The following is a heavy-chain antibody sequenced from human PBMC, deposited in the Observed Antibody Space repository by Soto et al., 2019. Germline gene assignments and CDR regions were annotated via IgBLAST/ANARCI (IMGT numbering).Heavy chain of an antibody. CDR2: VYYNENT. J-gene: IGHJ4*02. CDR3: ARARPHRGSLDY. Sequence: SETLSLTCSVSGGSISSFTYYWGWIRQPPGKGLEWIGTVYYNENTYYNPSLKSRVTITVDTAKNQFSLNLRSVTAADTAMYYCARARPHRGSLDYWGQGTLVTVSS. V-gene: IGHV4-39*01. CDR1: GGSISSFTYY. D-gene: IGHD1-26*01.